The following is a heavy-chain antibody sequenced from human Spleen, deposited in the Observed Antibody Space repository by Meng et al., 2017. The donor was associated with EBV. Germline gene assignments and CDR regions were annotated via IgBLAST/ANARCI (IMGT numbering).Heavy chain of an antibody. V-gene: IGHV1-69*06. D-gene: IGHD3-10*01. Sequence: QVQLVQSGAEVKKPGSSVKVSCKTSGGTFNSDAISWVRQAPGQGLEWMGGLIPMLGAPNYAQKFQDRVTIVADKSTSIHYMELSSLRSDDTAMYYCASESGRGYTPDYWGRGTLVTVSS. CDR1: GGTFNSDA. J-gene: IGHJ4*02. CDR3: ASESGRGYTPDY. CDR2: LIPMLGAP.